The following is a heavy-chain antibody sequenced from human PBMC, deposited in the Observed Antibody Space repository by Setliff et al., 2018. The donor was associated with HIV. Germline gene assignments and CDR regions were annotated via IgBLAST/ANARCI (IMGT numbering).Heavy chain of an antibody. D-gene: IGHD6-6*01. CDR1: GGSISSSIYY. Sequence: SETLSLTCTVSGGSISSSIYYWGWIRQPPGKGLEWIGFIYYSGSTYDYGGSTYYNPSLKSRVTISVDTSKNQFSLKLSSVTAADTAVYYCARHDTEYSSYPIDYWGQGNLVTVSS. V-gene: IGHV4-39*01. CDR2: IYYSGSTYDYGGST. CDR3: ARHDTEYSSYPIDY. J-gene: IGHJ4*02.